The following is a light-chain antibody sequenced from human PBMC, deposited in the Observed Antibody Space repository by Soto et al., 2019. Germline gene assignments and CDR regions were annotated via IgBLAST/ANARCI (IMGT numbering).Light chain of an antibody. J-gene: IGKJ2*01. Sequence: DIQMTQSPSSLSASVGDRVTITCRASRNISTYLNWYQQKLGKAPKLLIFAASSLQSGVPSTFSGSGSVMDFTLSISSLQPEDFATYYCQQSYSTPYTFGQGTKLEIK. CDR2: AAS. CDR1: RNISTY. V-gene: IGKV1-39*01. CDR3: QQSYSTPYT.